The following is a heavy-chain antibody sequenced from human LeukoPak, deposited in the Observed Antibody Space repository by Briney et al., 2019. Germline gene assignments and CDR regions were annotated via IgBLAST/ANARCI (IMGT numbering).Heavy chain of an antibody. J-gene: IGHJ3*02. CDR1: GGSISSYY. Sequence: PSETLSLTCTVSGGSISSYYWSWLRQPAGKGLEWIGRIYTSGSTNYNPSLKSRVTMSVDTSKNQFSLKLSSVTAADTAVYYCARDKLYDSSGYYSLVAFDIWGQGTMVTVSS. CDR3: ARDKLYDSSGYYSLVAFDI. D-gene: IGHD3-22*01. V-gene: IGHV4-4*07. CDR2: IYTSGST.